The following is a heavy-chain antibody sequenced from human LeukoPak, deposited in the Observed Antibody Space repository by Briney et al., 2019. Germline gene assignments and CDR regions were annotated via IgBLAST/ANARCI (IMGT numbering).Heavy chain of an antibody. Sequence: ASVTVSCKTSGYMVSDYYMHWVRQAPGQGLEWMGWLRGDTGDTDSPQKFKRRVTMTRDTATNTAYMQPSRLTYDHTAIYFCARVRDNACDYWGQGTLVTVSS. CDR1: GYMVSDYY. CDR3: ARVRDNACDY. J-gene: IGHJ4*02. CDR2: LRGDTGDT. V-gene: IGHV1-2*02. D-gene: IGHD1-1*01.